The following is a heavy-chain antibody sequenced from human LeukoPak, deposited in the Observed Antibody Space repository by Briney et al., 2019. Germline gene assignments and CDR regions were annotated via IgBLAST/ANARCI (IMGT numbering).Heavy chain of an antibody. CDR3: ARDPALGYCSGGSCPSRGY. CDR2: ISSSSIYI. V-gene: IGHV3-21*01. Sequence: GGSLXXSCAASGFTFSSYSMNWVRQAPGKGLEWVSSISSSSIYIYSAASVKARFTISRHTAKTSLYLQMNSLRAEDTAVYYCARDPALGYCSGGSCPSRGYWGQGTLVTVSS. D-gene: IGHD2-15*01. CDR1: GFTFSSYS. J-gene: IGHJ4*02.